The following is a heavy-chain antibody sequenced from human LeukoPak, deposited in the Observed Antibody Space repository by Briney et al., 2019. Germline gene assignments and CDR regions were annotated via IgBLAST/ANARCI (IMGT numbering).Heavy chain of an antibody. CDR2: IYYSGST. Sequence: SETLSLTCTVSGGSISSYYWSWIRQPPGKGLEWIGYIYYSGSTNYNPSLKSRVTISVDTSKNQFSLKLSSVTAADTAVYYCARIPNGDPLNVFDIWGKGKMVTVSS. D-gene: IGHD4-17*01. J-gene: IGHJ3*02. V-gene: IGHV4-59*01. CDR1: GGSISSYY. CDR3: ARIPNGDPLNVFDI.